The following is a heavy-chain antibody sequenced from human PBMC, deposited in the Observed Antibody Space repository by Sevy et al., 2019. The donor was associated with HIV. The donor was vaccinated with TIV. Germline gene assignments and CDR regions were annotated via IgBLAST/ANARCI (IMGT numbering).Heavy chain of an antibody. J-gene: IGHJ4*02. CDR1: GFTFSSYA. V-gene: IGHV3-23*01. Sequence: GGSLRLSCAASGFTFSSYAMSWVRQAPGKGLEWVSAISGSGGSTYYADSVKGRLTISRDNSMNTLYLQMNSLRAEDTAVYYCAKDKDFWSHQPFDYWGQGTLVTVSS. CDR2: ISGSGGST. D-gene: IGHD3-3*01. CDR3: AKDKDFWSHQPFDY.